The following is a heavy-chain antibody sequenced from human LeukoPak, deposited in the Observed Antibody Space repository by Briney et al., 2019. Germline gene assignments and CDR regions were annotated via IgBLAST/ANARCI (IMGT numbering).Heavy chain of an antibody. V-gene: IGHV3-49*04. CDR3: TRQRYQLLYDY. Sequence: GGSLRLSCTASGYTFGDYAMSWVRKAPGKGLEWVGFIRSKAYGGTTEYAASVKGRFTISRDDSKSIAYLQMNSLKTEDTAVYYCTRQRYQLLYDYWGQGTLVTVSS. J-gene: IGHJ4*02. CDR1: GYTFGDYA. CDR2: IRSKAYGGTT. D-gene: IGHD2-2*01.